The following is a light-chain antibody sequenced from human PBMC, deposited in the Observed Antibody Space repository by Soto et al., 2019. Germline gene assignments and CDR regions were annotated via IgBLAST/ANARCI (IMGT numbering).Light chain of an antibody. CDR1: QSLLNSNWNNN. Sequence: DIVMTPFPLSLPVTPGEPASISCTSSQSLLNSNWNNNLDWYLQKPWQSPQLLIHLGSKRASGAPDRFRASGSGTSVTLKSSRVEAEDVGVEYCMQALRNPWTFGHGNKVEIK. V-gene: IGKV2-28*01. CDR2: LGS. J-gene: IGKJ1*01. CDR3: MQALRNPWT.